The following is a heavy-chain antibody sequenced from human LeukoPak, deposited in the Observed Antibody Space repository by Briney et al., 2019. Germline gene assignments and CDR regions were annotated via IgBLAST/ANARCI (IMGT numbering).Heavy chain of an antibody. J-gene: IGHJ4*02. CDR3: ARDILTGYYRLNPEGFDY. CDR2: IYTSGST. V-gene: IGHV4-61*02. Sequence: SETLSLTCTVSGGSISSGSYYWSWIRQPAGKGLEWIGRIYTSGSTNYNPSLKSRVTISVDTSKNQFSLKLSSVTAADTAVYYCARDILTGYYRLNPEGFDYWGQGTLVTVSS. D-gene: IGHD3-9*01. CDR1: GGSISSGSYY.